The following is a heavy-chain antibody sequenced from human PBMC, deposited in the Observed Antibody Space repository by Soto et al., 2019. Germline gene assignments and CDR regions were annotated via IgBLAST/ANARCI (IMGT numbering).Heavy chain of an antibody. Sequence: ASVKVSWKASGYTFTSYGISWVRQAPGQGLEWMGWISAYNGNTNYAQKLQGRVTMTTDTSTSTAYMELRSLRSDDTAVYYCARGDLGSGYYYEEEDYYFDYWGQGTLVTVSS. J-gene: IGHJ4*02. CDR3: ARGDLGSGYYYEEEDYYFDY. CDR2: ISAYNGNT. D-gene: IGHD3-22*01. V-gene: IGHV1-18*01. CDR1: GYTFTSYG.